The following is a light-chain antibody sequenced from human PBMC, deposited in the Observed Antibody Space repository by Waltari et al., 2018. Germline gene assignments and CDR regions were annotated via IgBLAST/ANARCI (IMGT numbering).Light chain of an antibody. CDR1: RSDVGSYNL. CDR3: CSYAGSSTLWV. Sequence: QSALTQPASVSGSPGQSITTSCTGTRSDVGSYNLFSWYQQHPGKAPKLMIYEVSKGPSGVSSRFSGSKSGNTASLTISGLQAEDEADYYCCSYAGSSTLWVFGGGTKLTVL. V-gene: IGLV2-23*02. CDR2: EVS. J-gene: IGLJ3*02.